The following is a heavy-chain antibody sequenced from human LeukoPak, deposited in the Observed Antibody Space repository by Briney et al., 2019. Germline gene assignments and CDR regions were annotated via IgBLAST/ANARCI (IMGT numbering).Heavy chain of an antibody. V-gene: IGHV1-2*02. CDR1: GYTFTGYY. Sequence: GASVKVSCKASGYTFTGYYMHWVRQAPGQGLEWMGXXXXXXXXINYAPKFQGRVTMTRDTSISTAYMVLSRLRSDDTAVYYCARDHGTMVRGVIRPYYYYGMDVWGQGTTVTVSS. CDR2: XXXXXXXI. CDR3: ARDHGTMVRGVIRPYYYYGMDV. D-gene: IGHD3-10*01. J-gene: IGHJ6*02.